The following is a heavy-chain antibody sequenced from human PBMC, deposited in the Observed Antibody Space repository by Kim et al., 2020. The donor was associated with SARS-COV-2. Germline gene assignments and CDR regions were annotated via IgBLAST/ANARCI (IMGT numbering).Heavy chain of an antibody. D-gene: IGHD2-15*01. CDR2: MNPNSGNT. V-gene: IGHV1-8*01. CDR3: AWRENCSGGSCYSGWFDP. J-gene: IGHJ5*02. Sequence: ASVKVSCKASGYTFTSYDINWVRQATGQGLEWMGWMNPNSGNTGYAQKFQGRVTMTRNTSISTAYMELSSLRSEDTAVYYCAWRENCSGGSCYSGWFDPWGQGTLVTVSS. CDR1: GYTFTSYD.